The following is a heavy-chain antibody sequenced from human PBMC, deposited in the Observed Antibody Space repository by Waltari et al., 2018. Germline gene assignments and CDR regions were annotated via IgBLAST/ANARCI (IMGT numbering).Heavy chain of an antibody. J-gene: IGHJ6*03. CDR1: SGSLSGYH. Sequence: QVHLQQWGAGLLKPSETLSLTCGVYSGSLSGYHSNWIHHAPGKGLEWIGDINHSGNTDYNPSLESRVTISADTSKNQFSLHLTSVTAADTAVYYCARGHPFTIVSPRYYYYYYMDVWDKGTAVTVSS. CDR3: ARGHPFTIVSPRYYYYYYMDV. D-gene: IGHD3-9*01. V-gene: IGHV4-34*01. CDR2: INHSGNT.